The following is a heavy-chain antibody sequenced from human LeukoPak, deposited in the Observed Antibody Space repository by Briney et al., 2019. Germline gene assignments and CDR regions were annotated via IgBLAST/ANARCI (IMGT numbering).Heavy chain of an antibody. CDR1: GGSFSGYY. V-gene: IGHV4-34*01. CDR3: ARGRSSMVRGVIILDY. CDR2: ISHSGST. D-gene: IGHD3-10*01. Sequence: SETLSLTCAVYGGSFSGYYWSWIRQPPGKGLEWIGEISHSGSTNYNPSLKSRVTISVDLSKTQYSLKLSSVTAADTAVYYCARGRSSMVRGVIILDYWGQGTLVTVSS. J-gene: IGHJ4*02.